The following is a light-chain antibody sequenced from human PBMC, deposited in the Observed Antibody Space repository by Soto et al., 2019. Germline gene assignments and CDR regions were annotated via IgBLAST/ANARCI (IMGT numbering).Light chain of an antibody. CDR1: QGIGDT. V-gene: IGKV3-20*01. CDR3: QQYGSSRWP. J-gene: IGKJ1*01. CDR2: ETS. Sequence: VVTESRSTLSVSPGEGVTLSCRASQGIGDTLAWYQHKPGQTPRPLYYETSTRATIVPARCRGSRARPEFTLTSSRLEPEDVAVYYWQQYGSSRWPFGQGTNVAI.